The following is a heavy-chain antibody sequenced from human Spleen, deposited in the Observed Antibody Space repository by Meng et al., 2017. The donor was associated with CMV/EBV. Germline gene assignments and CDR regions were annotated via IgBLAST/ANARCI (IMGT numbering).Heavy chain of an antibody. D-gene: IGHD3-22*01. CDR1: GYRYTRYW. V-gene: IGHV5-51*01. J-gene: IGHJ4*02. CDR2: NEPSENEN. Sequence: TGYRYTRYWSGGEGEMAGKGVEWMGNNEPSENENRKRKNNKGKVNISADKSISTAYLQWSSLKASDTAMYYCVRLPTMIVACHFDYWGQGTLVTVSS. CDR3: VRLPTMIVACHFDY.